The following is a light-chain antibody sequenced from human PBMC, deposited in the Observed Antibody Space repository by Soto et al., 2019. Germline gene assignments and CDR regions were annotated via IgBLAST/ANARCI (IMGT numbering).Light chain of an antibody. J-gene: IGKJ2*02. CDR1: QSISTW. CDR3: QQYNSFSGT. V-gene: IGKV1-5*01. CDR2: DAS. Sequence: DIQMTQSPSTLSASVGDRVTITCRASQSISTWLAWYQQKPGKAPKLLIYDASSLQSGVPSRFSGSGSGIEFTLTINSLQPDDFATYYCQQYNSFSGTFGQGTKLEIK.